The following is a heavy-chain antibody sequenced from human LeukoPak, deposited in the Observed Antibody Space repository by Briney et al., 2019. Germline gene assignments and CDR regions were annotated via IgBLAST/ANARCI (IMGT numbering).Heavy chain of an antibody. J-gene: IGHJ3*02. CDR1: GFTFGFYV. Sequence: PGGSLRLSCAASGFTFGFYVMNWVRQAPGKGLEWVAVISNDGSNKYYADSVKGRFTISRDNSKNTFYLQTNSLRPEDTALYYCARGRQRWLQSDAFDIWGLGTMVTVSS. CDR3: ARGRQRWLQSDAFDI. D-gene: IGHD5-24*01. CDR2: ISNDGSNK. V-gene: IGHV3-30-3*01.